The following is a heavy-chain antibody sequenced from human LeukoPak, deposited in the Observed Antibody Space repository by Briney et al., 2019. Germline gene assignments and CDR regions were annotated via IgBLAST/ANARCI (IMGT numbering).Heavy chain of an antibody. D-gene: IGHD2-15*01. CDR2: INPNGGGT. CDR3: ARWVAYSNWFDP. CDR1: GYIFTGYY. Sequence: ASVKVSCKASGYIFTGYYMFWVRQAPGQGLEWMGWINPNGGGTNYTQKFQGRVTMTRDTSISTVYMELTRLTSDDTALYYCARWVAYSNWFDPWGQGTLVTVSS. J-gene: IGHJ5*02. V-gene: IGHV1-2*02.